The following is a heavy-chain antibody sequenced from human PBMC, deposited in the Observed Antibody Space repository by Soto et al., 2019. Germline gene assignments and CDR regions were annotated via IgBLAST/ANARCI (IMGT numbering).Heavy chain of an antibody. J-gene: IGHJ6*02. D-gene: IGHD2-2*01. CDR1: GGTFTNYA. CDR2: IIPVFGTP. Sequence: QVQLVQSGAEVKKPGSSLNVSCKASGGTFTNYAFSWVRQAPGQGLEWMGGIIPVFGTPDYAQKFQGRVTITADESTRTASMELSSLRSDDTAVYYCARERSVGYCITTTCPKPFYYYAMDVCGQGTTVTVSS. CDR3: ARERSVGYCITTTCPKPFYYYAMDV. V-gene: IGHV1-69*12.